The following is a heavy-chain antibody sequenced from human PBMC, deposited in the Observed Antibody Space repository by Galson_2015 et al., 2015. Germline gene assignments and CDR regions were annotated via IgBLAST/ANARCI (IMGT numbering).Heavy chain of an antibody. CDR3: AKGKVVITSFDY. V-gene: IGHV3-23*01. Sequence: SLRLSCAASGFTFSSYAMHWVRQAPGKGLEWVSAISGSGGSTYYADSVKGRFTISRDNSKNTLYLQMNSLRAEDTAVYYCAKGKVVITSFDYWGQGTLVTVSS. D-gene: IGHD3-22*01. CDR2: ISGSGGST. CDR1: GFTFSSYA. J-gene: IGHJ4*02.